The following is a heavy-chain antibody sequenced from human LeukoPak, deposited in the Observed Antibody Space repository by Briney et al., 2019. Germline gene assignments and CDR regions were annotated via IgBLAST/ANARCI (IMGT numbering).Heavy chain of an antibody. CDR1: GLTFSSHE. V-gene: IGHV3-48*03. J-gene: IGHJ4*02. CDR2: ISSSGRTV. Sequence: PGGSLTLSCAASGLTFSSHEMNWLRQAPGKGLVGVSYISSSGRTVYYADSVKGRLTIYRDNAKKSLYLQINSLRAEDTAVYYCARGITVTTYGWDYWGQGRLVSVSS. CDR3: ARGITVTTYGWDY. D-gene: IGHD4-17*01.